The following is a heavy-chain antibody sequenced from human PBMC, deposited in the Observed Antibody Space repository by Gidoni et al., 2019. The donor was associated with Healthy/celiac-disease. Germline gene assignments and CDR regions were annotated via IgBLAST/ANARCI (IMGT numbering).Heavy chain of an antibody. CDR2: ISSSSSYI. CDR3: ARALYYYDSSGYYEDAFDI. Sequence: EVQLVESGGGLVKPGGSLRLSCAASGFTFSSYSMNWVRQAPGKGLEWVSSISSSSSYIYYADSVKGRFTISRDNAKNSLYLQMNSLRAEDTAVYYCARALYYYDSSGYYEDAFDIWGQGTMVTVSS. J-gene: IGHJ3*02. D-gene: IGHD3-22*01. CDR1: GFTFSSYS. V-gene: IGHV3-21*01.